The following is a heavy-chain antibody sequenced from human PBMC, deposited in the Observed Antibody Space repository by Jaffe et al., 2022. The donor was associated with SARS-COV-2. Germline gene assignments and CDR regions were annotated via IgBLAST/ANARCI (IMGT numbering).Heavy chain of an antibody. CDR2: INHSGST. CDR1: GGSFSGYY. V-gene: IGHV4-34*01. D-gene: IGHD4-17*01. Sequence: QVQLQQWGAGLLKPSETLSLTCAVYGGSFSGYYWSWIRQPPGKGLEWIGEINHSGSTNYNPSLKSRVTISVDTSKNQFSLKLSSVTAADTAVYYCARGGSTVTDEGHYFDYWGQGTLVTVSS. CDR3: ARGGSTVTDEGHYFDY. J-gene: IGHJ4*02.